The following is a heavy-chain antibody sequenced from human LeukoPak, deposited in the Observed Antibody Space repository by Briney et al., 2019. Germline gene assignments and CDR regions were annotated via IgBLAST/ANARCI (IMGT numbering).Heavy chain of an antibody. CDR1: GGSISSYY. CDR3: ARDQSITMVRGVIITLDGMDV. V-gene: IGHV4-4*07. Sequence: SETLSLTCTVSGGSISSYYWSWIRQPAGKGLEWLERIYTSGSTNYNPSLKSRVTMSVDTSKNQFSLKLSSVTAADTAVYYCARDQSITMVRGVIITLDGMDVWGQGTTVTVSS. J-gene: IGHJ6*02. D-gene: IGHD3-10*01. CDR2: IYTSGST.